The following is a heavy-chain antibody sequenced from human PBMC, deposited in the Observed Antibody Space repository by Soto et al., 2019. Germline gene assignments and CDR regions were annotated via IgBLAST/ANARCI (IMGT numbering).Heavy chain of an antibody. D-gene: IGHD3-22*01. CDR1: GYSFTSYW. CDR2: IYDGDSDT. CDR3: ARPGRSGYYPFDY. J-gene: IGHJ4*02. V-gene: IGHV5-51*01. Sequence: VESVNIACKVSGYSFTSYWIGSVRQMPGKGLEWMGIIYDGDSDTRYSPSFQGQVTISADKSISTAYLQWSSLKASDTAMYYCARPGRSGYYPFDYWGQGTLVTVS.